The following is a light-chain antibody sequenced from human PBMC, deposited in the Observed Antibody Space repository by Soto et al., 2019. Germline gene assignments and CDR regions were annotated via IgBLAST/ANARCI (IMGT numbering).Light chain of an antibody. CDR3: QQRSNWPPIT. V-gene: IGKV3-11*01. CDR2: DAS. CDR1: QSVGTY. J-gene: IGKJ5*01. Sequence: EIVLTQSPATLSLSPGERATLSCRASQSVGTYLAWYQQKPGQAPSLLIYDASNRAAGVPVRFSGTGSGTDFTLTISSVEPDDFAVYYCQQRSNWPPITFGQGTRLEIK.